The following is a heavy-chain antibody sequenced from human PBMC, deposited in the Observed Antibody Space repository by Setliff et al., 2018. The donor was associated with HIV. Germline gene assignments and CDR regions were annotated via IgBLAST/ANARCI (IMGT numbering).Heavy chain of an antibody. CDR1: GYTFTSYA. CDR3: ARGSYSSSPEGYFDN. V-gene: IGHV1-3*01. Sequence: VASVKVSCKASGYTFTSYAIHWVRQAPGQRLEWMGWITVGDGNTKYSQKFQGRVTITRDTSASTAYMELSSLRSEDTAVYYCARGSYSSSPEGYFDNWGQGTLVTVSS. CDR2: ITVGDGNT. J-gene: IGHJ4*02. D-gene: IGHD6-6*01.